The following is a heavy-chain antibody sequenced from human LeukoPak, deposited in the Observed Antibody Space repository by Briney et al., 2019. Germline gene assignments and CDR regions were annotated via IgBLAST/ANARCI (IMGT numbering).Heavy chain of an antibody. CDR3: ARAGGWLKGAFDI. D-gene: IGHD6-19*01. V-gene: IGHV3-21*01. Sequence: GGSLRLSCAASGFTFSSYAMSWVRQAPGKGLEWVSSISSSSSYIYYADSVKGRFTISRDNAKNTLYLQMNSLRAEDTAVYYCARAGGWLKGAFDIWGQGTMVTVSS. CDR2: ISSSSSYI. CDR1: GFTFSSYA. J-gene: IGHJ3*02.